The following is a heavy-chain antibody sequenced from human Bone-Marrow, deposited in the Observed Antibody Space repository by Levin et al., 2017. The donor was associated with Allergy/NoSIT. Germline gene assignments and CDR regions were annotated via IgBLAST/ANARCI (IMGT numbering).Heavy chain of an antibody. D-gene: IGHD3-9*01. CDR2: ISGSGGGT. CDR3: ATDWSFGY. Sequence: PGGSLRLSCAGSGFTFSTYAMNGVRQAPGKGLEGVATISGSGGGTYYADSVKGRFTISRDNSKNTLSLQMNSLRAEDTAVYYCATDWSFGYWGQGTLVTVSS. CDR1: GFTFSTYA. V-gene: IGHV3-23*01. J-gene: IGHJ4*02.